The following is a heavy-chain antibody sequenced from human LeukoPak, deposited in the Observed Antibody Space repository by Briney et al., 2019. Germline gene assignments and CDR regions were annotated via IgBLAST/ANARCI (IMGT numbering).Heavy chain of an antibody. D-gene: IGHD4-17*01. CDR3: ARGYYGDYVGYFDL. CDR1: GFTFSSYA. J-gene: IGHJ2*01. Sequence: GGSLRLSCAASGFTFSSYAMSWVRQAPGKGLEWVSNISGSGGGGSTYYADSVKGRFTISRDNSKNTLYLQMNSLRAEDTAVYYCARGYYGDYVGYFDLWGRGTLVTVSS. V-gene: IGHV3-23*01. CDR2: ISGSGGGGST.